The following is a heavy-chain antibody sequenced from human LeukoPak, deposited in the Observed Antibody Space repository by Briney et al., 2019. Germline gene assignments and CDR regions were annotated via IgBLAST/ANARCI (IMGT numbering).Heavy chain of an antibody. J-gene: IGHJ4*02. D-gene: IGHD3-10*01. Sequence: GESLKISCKGSGYSFTSYWIGWVRQMPGKGLEWMGIIYPGDPDTRYSPSFQGQVTISADKSISTAYLQWSSLKASDTAMYYCARQGYGSGSYYYFDYWGQGTLVTVSS. V-gene: IGHV5-51*01. CDR1: GYSFTSYW. CDR3: ARQGYGSGSYYYFDY. CDR2: IYPGDPDT.